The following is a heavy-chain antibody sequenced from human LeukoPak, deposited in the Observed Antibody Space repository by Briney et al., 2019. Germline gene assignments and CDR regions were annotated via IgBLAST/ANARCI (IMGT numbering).Heavy chain of an antibody. V-gene: IGHV5-51*01. CDR2: IYPGDSNT. Sequence: GESLKISCKGSGYSFTSYWIGWVRQMPGKGLEWMGIIYPGDSNTRYSPSFQGQVTISADKSISTAYLQWSSLKASDTAMYYCARHPKEGIAVAGPGDYWGQGTLVTVSS. CDR3: ARHPKEGIAVAGPGDY. D-gene: IGHD6-19*01. J-gene: IGHJ4*02. CDR1: GYSFTSYW.